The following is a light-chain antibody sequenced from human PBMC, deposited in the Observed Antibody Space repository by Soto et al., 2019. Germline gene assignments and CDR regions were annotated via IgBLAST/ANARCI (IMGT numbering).Light chain of an antibody. CDR1: QSVSSN. CDR3: QQFNNRPPWT. V-gene: IGKV3-15*01. CDR2: VAS. Sequence: EIVLTQSPATLSVSPGESATLFCRASQSVSSNLAWYQHRAGQAPRLLIYVASTRATGVPDRFSGSGSGTEFSLTISSLQSEDFAVYYCQQFNNRPPWTFGQGTKVDNK. J-gene: IGKJ1*01.